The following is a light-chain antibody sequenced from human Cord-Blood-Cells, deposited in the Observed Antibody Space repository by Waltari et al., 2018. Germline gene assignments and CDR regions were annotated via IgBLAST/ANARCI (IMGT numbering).Light chain of an antibody. CDR1: QSISSY. Sequence: DIQMTQSPSSLSASVGDRVTITCRASQSISSYLNWYQQKPGKAPKLLIYAACSLQSGLPSRFSGSGSGTDFTLTISSLQPEDFATYYCQQSYSTWTFGQGTKVEIK. CDR2: AAC. CDR3: QQSYSTWT. J-gene: IGKJ1*01. V-gene: IGKV1-39*01.